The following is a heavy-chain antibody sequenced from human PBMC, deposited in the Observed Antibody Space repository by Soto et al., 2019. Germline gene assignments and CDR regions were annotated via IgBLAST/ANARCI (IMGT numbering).Heavy chain of an antibody. D-gene: IGHD2-15*01. CDR1: GFTFSSYA. Sequence: EVQLLESGGGLVQPGGSLRLSCAASGFTFSSYAMSWVRQAPGKGLEWVSAISGSGGSTYYADSVKGRFTISRDNSNNTLYLQMNSLRAEDTAVYCCVVAATRHYYYGMDVWGQGTTVTVSS. CDR3: VVAATRHYYYGMDV. J-gene: IGHJ6*02. V-gene: IGHV3-23*01. CDR2: ISGSGGST.